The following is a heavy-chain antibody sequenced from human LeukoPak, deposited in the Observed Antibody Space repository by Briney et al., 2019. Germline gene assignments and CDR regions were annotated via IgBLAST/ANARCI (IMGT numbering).Heavy chain of an antibody. Sequence: SETLSLTCTVSGGSISSYYWSWIRQPAGKGLEWIGRIYTSGSTNYNPSLKSRVTMSVDTSKNQFSLKLSSVTAADTAVYYCARAPAAAGTGNWFDPWGQGTLVTVSS. CDR1: GGSISSYY. D-gene: IGHD6-13*01. CDR2: IYTSGST. J-gene: IGHJ5*02. V-gene: IGHV4-4*07. CDR3: ARAPAAAGTGNWFDP.